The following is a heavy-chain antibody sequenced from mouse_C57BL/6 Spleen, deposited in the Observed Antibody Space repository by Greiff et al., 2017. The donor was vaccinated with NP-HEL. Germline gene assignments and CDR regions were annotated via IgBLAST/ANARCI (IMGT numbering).Heavy chain of an antibody. CDR2: INPNNGGT. Sequence: VQLQQSGPELVKPGASVKIPCKASGYTFTDYNMDWVKQSQGKSLEWIGDINPNNGGTIYNQKFKGKATLTVDKSSSTVYMELRSLTSEDTAVYYCARWVLHYYAMDYWGQGTSVTVSS. V-gene: IGHV1-18*01. D-gene: IGHD2-14*01. CDR1: GYTFTDYN. J-gene: IGHJ4*01. CDR3: ARWVLHYYAMDY.